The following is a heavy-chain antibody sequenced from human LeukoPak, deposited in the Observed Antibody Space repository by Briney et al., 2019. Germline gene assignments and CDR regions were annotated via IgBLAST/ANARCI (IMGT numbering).Heavy chain of an antibody. CDR2: IVSNDET. CDR1: GFSLSNARMG. V-gene: IGHV2-26*01. D-gene: IGHD3-9*01. CDR3: ARIPLRYFDWFSPGYYMDV. Sequence: ESGPVLVKPTETLTLTCTVSGFSLSNARMGVSWIRQPPGRGLGWRAHIVSNDETSYSTSLKSRLTISNDTAKSQVVLTMTHMDPVDTATYYCARIPLRYFDWFSPGYYMDVWGKGTTVTVSS. J-gene: IGHJ6*03.